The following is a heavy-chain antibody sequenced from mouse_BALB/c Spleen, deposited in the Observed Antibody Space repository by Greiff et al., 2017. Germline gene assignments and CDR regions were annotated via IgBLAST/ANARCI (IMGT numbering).Heavy chain of an antibody. CDR2: INPYNDGT. CDR3: TPSTARTWFAY. V-gene: IGHV1-14*01. J-gene: IGHJ3*01. CDR1: GYTFTSYV. Sequence: VQLKQSGPELVKPGASVKMSCKASGYTFTSYVMHWVKQKPGQGLEWIGYINPYNDGTKYNEKFKGKATLTSDKSSSTAYMELSSLTSEDSAVYYCTPSTARTWFAYWGQGTLVTVSA. D-gene: IGHD1-2*01.